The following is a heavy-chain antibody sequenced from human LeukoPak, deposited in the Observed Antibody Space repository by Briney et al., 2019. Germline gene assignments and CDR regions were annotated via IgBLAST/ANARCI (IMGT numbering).Heavy chain of an antibody. CDR1: GFNFNSYE. CDR3: ASEGYCSGGSCHPDDAFDI. J-gene: IGHJ3*02. V-gene: IGHV3-48*03. Sequence: PGGSLRLSCAVSGFNFNSYEMTWVRQAPGKGLEWVSYISRSGRVTHYADSVRGRFTIARDDAKNSLYLQMHSLRAEDTAVYYCASEGYCSGGSCHPDDAFDIWGQGTMVTVSS. CDR2: ISRSGRVT. D-gene: IGHD2-15*01.